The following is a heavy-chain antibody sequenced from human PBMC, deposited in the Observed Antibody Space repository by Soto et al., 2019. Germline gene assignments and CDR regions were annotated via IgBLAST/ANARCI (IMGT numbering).Heavy chain of an antibody. CDR3: AGGFGSGHYDY. D-gene: IGHD3-10*01. CDR2: IYHSGST. V-gene: IGHV4-4*02. J-gene: IGHJ4*02. Sequence: SETLSLTCDVSGVYISSSIWWSWVRQPPGKGLEWVGEIYHSGSTNYNPSLKSRVTISVDKSKNQFSLRLTSVTAADTAVYYCAGGFGSGHYDYWGQGSLVTVSS. CDR1: GVYISSSIW.